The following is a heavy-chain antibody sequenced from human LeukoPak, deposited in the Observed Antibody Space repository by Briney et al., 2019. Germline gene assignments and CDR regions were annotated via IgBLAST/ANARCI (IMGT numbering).Heavy chain of an antibody. CDR3: AILGGTSGYYYGNYFDY. J-gene: IGHJ4*02. CDR1: GFTFSSYG. V-gene: IGHV3-30*02. D-gene: IGHD3-22*01. CDR2: IRYDGSNK. Sequence: PGGSLRLSCAASGFTFSSYGMHWVRQAPGKGLEWVAFIRYDGSNKYYADSVKGRFTISRDNSKNTLYLQMNSLRAEDTAVYYCAILGGTSGYYYGNYFDYWGQGTLVTVSS.